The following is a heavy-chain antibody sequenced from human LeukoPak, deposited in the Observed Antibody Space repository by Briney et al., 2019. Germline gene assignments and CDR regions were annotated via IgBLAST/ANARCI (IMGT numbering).Heavy chain of an antibody. CDR2: ISAYNGNT. V-gene: IGHV1-18*04. Sequence: ASVKVSCKASGYTFTGYYMHWVRQAPGQGLEWMGWISAYNGNTNYAQKLQGRVTMTTDTSTSTAYMELRSLRSDDTAVYYCARDDPELFDYWGQGTLVTVSS. CDR3: ARDDPELFDY. CDR1: GYTFTGYY. J-gene: IGHJ4*02. D-gene: IGHD1-14*01.